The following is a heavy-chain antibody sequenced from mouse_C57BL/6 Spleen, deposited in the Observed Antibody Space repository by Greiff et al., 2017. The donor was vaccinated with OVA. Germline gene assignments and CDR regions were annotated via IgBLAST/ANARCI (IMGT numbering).Heavy chain of an antibody. J-gene: IGHJ3*01. Sequence: VQLKESGGDLVKPGGSLKLSCAASGFTFSSYGMSWVRQTPDKRLEWVATISSGGSYTYYPDSVKGRFTISRDNAKNTLYLQMSSLKSEDTAMYYCARQGDGVLAYGGQGTLVTVSA. CDR2: ISSGGSYT. CDR1: GFTFSSYG. V-gene: IGHV5-6*01. CDR3: ARQGDGVLAY.